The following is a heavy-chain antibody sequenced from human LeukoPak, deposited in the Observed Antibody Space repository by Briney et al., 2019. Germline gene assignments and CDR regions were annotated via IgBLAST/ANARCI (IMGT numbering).Heavy chain of an antibody. CDR3: GLSGRLAVPAASFDP. CDR2: ISSSSSYI. J-gene: IGHJ5*02. Sequence: GGSLRLSCAASGFTFSSYSMNWVRQAPGKGLEWVSSISSSSSYIYYADSVKGRFTISRDNAKNSLYLQMNSLRAEDTAVYYCGLSGRLAVPAASFDPRGQGTLVTVSS. V-gene: IGHV3-21*01. D-gene: IGHD2-2*01. CDR1: GFTFSSYS.